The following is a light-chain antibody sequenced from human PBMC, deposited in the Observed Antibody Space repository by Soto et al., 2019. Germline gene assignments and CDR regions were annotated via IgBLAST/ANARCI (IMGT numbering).Light chain of an antibody. V-gene: IGLV2-23*01. J-gene: IGLJ2*01. CDR3: SSYADTNNLV. CDR2: EGS. Sequence: QSALTQPASVSGSPGQSITISCTGTSSDIGSYSLVSWYQQHPGKAPKLIIFEGSRRPSGISNRFSGSKSGNTASLTISGLQAEDEADYYCSSYADTNNLVFGGGTKLTVL. CDR1: SSDIGSYSL.